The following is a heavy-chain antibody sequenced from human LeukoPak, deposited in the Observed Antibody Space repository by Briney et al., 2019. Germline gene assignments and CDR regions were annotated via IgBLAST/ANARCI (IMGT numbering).Heavy chain of an antibody. CDR2: IYTSGST. CDR1: GGSISSYY. V-gene: IGHV4-4*07. J-gene: IGHJ4*02. Sequence: PSETLSLTCTVSGGSISSYYWSWIRQPAGKGLEWIGRIYTSGSTNYNPSLKSRVTMSVDTSKNQFSLKLSSVTAADTAAYYCARDSSYSGYDFFDYWGQGTLVTVSS. CDR3: ARDSSYSGYDFFDY. D-gene: IGHD5-12*01.